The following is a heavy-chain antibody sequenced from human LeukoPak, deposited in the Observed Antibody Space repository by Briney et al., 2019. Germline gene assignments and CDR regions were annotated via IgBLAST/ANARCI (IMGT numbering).Heavy chain of an antibody. J-gene: IGHJ4*02. CDR1: GGSFSGYY. D-gene: IGHD3-22*01. V-gene: IGHV4-34*01. CDR2: INHSGST. CDR3: ARGLFNDSGYSY. Sequence: SETLSLTCAVYGGSFSGYYWSWIRQPPGKGLEWIGEINHSGSTNYNPSLKSRVTISVDTSKNQFSLKLSSVTAADTAVYYCARGLFNDSGYSYWGQGTLVTVSS.